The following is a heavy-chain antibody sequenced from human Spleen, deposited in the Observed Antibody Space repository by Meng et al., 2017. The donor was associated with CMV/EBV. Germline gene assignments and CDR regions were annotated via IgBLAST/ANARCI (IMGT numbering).Heavy chain of an antibody. CDR3: AKALDFFPNYYYYGMDV. Sequence: GGSLRLSCAASGFTFSSYAMSWVRQAPGKGLEWVSLISGSGGSTYYADSVKGRFTISRDNSKNTLYLQMNSLRAEDTAVSYCAKALDFFPNYYYYGMDVWGQGTTVTVSS. CDR1: GFTFSSYA. CDR2: ISGSGGST. J-gene: IGHJ6*02. D-gene: IGHD3-3*01. V-gene: IGHV3-23*01.